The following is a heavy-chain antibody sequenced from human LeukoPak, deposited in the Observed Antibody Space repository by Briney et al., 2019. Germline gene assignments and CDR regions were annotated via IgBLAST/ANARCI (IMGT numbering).Heavy chain of an antibody. CDR3: ARAGQGGDNSGFDP. D-gene: IGHD4-11*01. CDR2: IYYSGST. J-gene: IGHJ5*02. V-gene: IGHV4-59*01. CDR1: GGSISSYY. Sequence: SETLSLTCTVSGGSISSYYWSWVRQPPGKGLEWIGYIYYSGSTNYNPSLKSRVTISVDTSKNQFSLKLSSVTAADTAVYYCARAGQGGDNSGFDPWGQGTLVTVSS.